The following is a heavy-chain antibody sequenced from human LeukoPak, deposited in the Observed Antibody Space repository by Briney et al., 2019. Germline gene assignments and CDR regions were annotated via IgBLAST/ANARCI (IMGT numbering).Heavy chain of an antibody. D-gene: IGHD5-12*01. CDR2: ISGSGSST. CDR1: GFTVSSNY. V-gene: IGHV3-23*01. J-gene: IGHJ4*02. Sequence: GGSLRLSCAASGFTVSSNYMSWVRQAPGKGLEWVSGISGSGSSTYSADSVKGRFTISRDNSKNTLYLQMNSLRAEDTAVYYCAKVGNDIVATIAYFLLDHWGRGTLVTVSS. CDR3: AKVGNDIVATIAYFLLDH.